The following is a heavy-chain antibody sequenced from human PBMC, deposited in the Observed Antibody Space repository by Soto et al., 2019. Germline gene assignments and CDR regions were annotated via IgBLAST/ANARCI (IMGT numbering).Heavy chain of an antibody. J-gene: IGHJ4*02. V-gene: IGHV4-30-4*01. CDR1: GGSISSGDYY. Sequence: QVQLQESGPGLVKPSQTLSLTCTVSGGSISSGDYYWSWIRQPPGKGLEWIGYIYYSGSTYYNPSLKSRVTISVDTAQDQFFLKPSSGAAADTAVYYWTRGVSSIRFLEWLFFDYWGQGTLVTVSS. D-gene: IGHD3-3*01. CDR3: TRGVSSIRFLEWLFFDY. CDR2: IYYSGST.